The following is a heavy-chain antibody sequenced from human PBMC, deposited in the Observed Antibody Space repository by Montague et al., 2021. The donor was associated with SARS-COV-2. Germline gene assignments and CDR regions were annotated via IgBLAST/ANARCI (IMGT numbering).Heavy chain of an antibody. V-gene: IGHV2-5*02. CDR2: TYWDDDK. D-gene: IGHD3-22*01. CDR1: GFSLSTSGVG. J-gene: IGHJ4*02. CDR3: AHSRHYYYDSSGYRVYYFDY. Sequence: VKPTQTLTLTCTFSGFSLSTSGVGVGWIRQPPGKALEWLALTYWDDDKRYSPSLKSRLTITKDTSKNQVVLTMTNMDPVDTATYYCAHSRHYYYDSSGYRVYYFDYWGQGTLVTVSS.